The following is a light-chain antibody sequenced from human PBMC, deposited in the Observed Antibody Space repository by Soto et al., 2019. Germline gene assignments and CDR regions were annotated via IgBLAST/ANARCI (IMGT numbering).Light chain of an antibody. CDR2: DVT. J-gene: IGLJ2*01. Sequence: QSVLTQPAFVSGSPGQSITISCTGTSSDVGVYNSVSWYQQRPGKAPKLMIYDVTNRPSGVSNRFSGSKSGNTASLTISGLQAEDEADYYCSSYTTSNTVFGGGTKVTVL. V-gene: IGLV2-14*01. CDR1: SSDVGVYNS. CDR3: SSYTTSNTV.